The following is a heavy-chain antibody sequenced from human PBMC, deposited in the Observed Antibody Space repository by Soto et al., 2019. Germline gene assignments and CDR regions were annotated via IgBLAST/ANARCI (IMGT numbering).Heavy chain of an antibody. CDR1: GFTFSSYA. V-gene: IGHV3-23*01. D-gene: IGHD3-16*02. CDR3: AKESESTYRFEDY. Sequence: GGSLRLSCASSGFTFSSYAMSWVRQAPGKGLQWVSVITGSGGSTYFADSVKGRFTISRDNSKNTLSLQMNSLTAEDTAVYYLAKESESTYRFEDYWGEGTLVTVSS. J-gene: IGHJ4*02. CDR2: ITGSGGST.